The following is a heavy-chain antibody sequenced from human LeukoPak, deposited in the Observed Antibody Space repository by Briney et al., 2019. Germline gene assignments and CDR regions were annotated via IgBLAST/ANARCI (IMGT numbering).Heavy chain of an antibody. CDR3: ARGVFGAYFDY. Sequence: SETLSLTCAVYGGSFSGYYWSWIRQPPGKGLEWIGEINHSGSTNYNPSLKSRVTISVGTSRNQFSLKLSSVTAADTAVYYCARGVFGAYFDYWGRGILVTVSS. J-gene: IGHJ4*02. D-gene: IGHD3-10*01. CDR1: GGSFSGYY. CDR2: INHSGST. V-gene: IGHV4-34*01.